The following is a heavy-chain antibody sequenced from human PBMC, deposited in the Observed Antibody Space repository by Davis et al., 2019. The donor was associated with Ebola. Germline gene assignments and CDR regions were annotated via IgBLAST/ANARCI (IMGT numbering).Heavy chain of an antibody. J-gene: IGHJ4*02. Sequence: SETLSLTCAVYGGSFSGYYWGWIRQPPGKGLEWIGSIYYSGSTFYNPSLKSRVTISVDTSKNQFSLKLSSVTAADTAVYYCARQKRLRLGELSLIVDYWGQGTLVTVSS. V-gene: IGHV4-39*01. CDR2: IYYSGST. D-gene: IGHD3-16*02. CDR1: GGSFSGYY. CDR3: ARQKRLRLGELSLIVDY.